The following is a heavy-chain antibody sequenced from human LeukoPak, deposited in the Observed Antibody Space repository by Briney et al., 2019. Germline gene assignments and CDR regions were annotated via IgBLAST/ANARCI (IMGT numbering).Heavy chain of an antibody. D-gene: IGHD3-22*01. CDR1: GGSISSSSYY. Sequence: SETLSLTCTVSGGSISSSSYYWGWIRQPPGKGLEWIGSIYYSGSTYYNPSLKSRVTISVDTSKNQFSLKLSSVTAADTAVYYCARVIRRYDSSGYYGWGQGTLVTVSS. CDR2: IYYSGST. J-gene: IGHJ4*02. V-gene: IGHV4-39*07. CDR3: ARVIRRYDSSGYYG.